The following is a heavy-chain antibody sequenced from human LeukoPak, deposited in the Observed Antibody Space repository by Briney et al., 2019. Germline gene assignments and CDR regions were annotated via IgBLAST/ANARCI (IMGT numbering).Heavy chain of an antibody. CDR2: ISAYNGNT. Sequence: GASVKVSCKASGYTFTSYGISWVRQAPGQGLEWMGWISAYNGNTNYAQKLQGRVTMTTDTSTSTAYMELRSLRSDDTAVYYCARDARRDSSGSYLPSYWGQGTLVTVSS. V-gene: IGHV1-18*01. CDR3: ARDARRDSSGSYLPSY. D-gene: IGHD6-19*01. CDR1: GYTFTSYG. J-gene: IGHJ4*02.